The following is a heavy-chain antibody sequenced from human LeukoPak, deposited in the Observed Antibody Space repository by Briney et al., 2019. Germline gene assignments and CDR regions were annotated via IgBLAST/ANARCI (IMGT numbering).Heavy chain of an antibody. J-gene: IGHJ4*02. Sequence: AGGSLRLSRAASGFTVSSNYMSWVRQAPGKGLEWVSVIYSGGSTYYADSVKGRFTISRDNSKNTLYLQMNSLRAEDTAVYYCAVIAAAGHPPNYWGQGTLVTVSS. CDR3: AVIAAAGHPPNY. CDR2: IYSGGST. CDR1: GFTVSSNY. V-gene: IGHV3-53*01. D-gene: IGHD6-13*01.